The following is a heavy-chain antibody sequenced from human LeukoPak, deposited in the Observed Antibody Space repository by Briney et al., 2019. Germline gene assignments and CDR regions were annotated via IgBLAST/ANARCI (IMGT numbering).Heavy chain of an antibody. Sequence: GGSLRLSCAASGFTFSSYSMNWVRQAPGKGLEWVSSISSSDDYRYYADSVKGRFTISRDNAKNSLYLRMNSLRAEDTAVYYCARGVYFFDYWGQGTLVTVFS. J-gene: IGHJ4*02. CDR2: ISSSDDYR. D-gene: IGHD3-10*01. CDR3: ARGVYFFDY. CDR1: GFTFSSYS. V-gene: IGHV3-21*01.